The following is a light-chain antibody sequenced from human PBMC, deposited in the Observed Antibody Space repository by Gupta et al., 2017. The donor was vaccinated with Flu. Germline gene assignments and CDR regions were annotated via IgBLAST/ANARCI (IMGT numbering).Light chain of an antibody. J-gene: IGKJ1*01. V-gene: IGKV2-30*01. CDR2: QVS. CDR3: MQGEHGRWA. CDR1: QGLVYSDGNTY. Sequence: DVVMTQSPLSLPVTLGQPASISCRSSQGLVYSDGNTYLHWFQQRPGQSPRRLIYQVSYRDSGVPDRISGSGSGTDFTLKISRVDAEDGGIYLCMQGEHGRWAFGQGTTLEMK.